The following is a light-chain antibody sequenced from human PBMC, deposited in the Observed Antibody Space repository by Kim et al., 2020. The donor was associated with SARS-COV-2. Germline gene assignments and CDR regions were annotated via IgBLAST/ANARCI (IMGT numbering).Light chain of an antibody. CDR1: QDVGSY. CDR3: QQFDIYPRT. V-gene: IGKV1-8*01. CDR2: SAS. Sequence: ASTGDTVTITRRASQDVGSYLAWYQQKPGEAPKLLIYSASTLQSGVPPRFSGSGFGTDFTLTISGLQSEDFGTYYCQQFDIYPRTFGQGTKVDIK. J-gene: IGKJ1*01.